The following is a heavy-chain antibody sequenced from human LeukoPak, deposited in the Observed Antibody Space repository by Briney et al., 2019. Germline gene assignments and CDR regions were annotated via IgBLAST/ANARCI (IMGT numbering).Heavy chain of an antibody. Sequence: GGSLRLSCAASGFTFSTYSMNWVRQAPGKGLEWVSAISGSGGSTYYADSVKGRFTISRDNSKNTLYLQMNSLRAEDTAVYYCAKRGRYFDYWGQGTLVTVSS. CDR1: GFTFSTYS. J-gene: IGHJ4*02. CDR2: ISGSGGST. V-gene: IGHV3-23*01. CDR3: AKRGRYFDY.